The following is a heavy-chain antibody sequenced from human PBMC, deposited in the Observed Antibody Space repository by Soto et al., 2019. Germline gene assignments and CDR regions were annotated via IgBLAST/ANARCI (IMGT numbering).Heavy chain of an antibody. CDR2: ISSSSSYI. Sequence: GGSLRLSCAASGFTFSSYSMNWVRQAPGKGLEWVSSISSSSSYIYYADSVKGRFTISRDNAKNSLYLQMNSLRAEDTAVYYCARDTLGLDYGDYDTYYYYGMDVWGQGTTVTVSS. CDR3: ARDTLGLDYGDYDTYYYYGMDV. J-gene: IGHJ6*02. D-gene: IGHD4-17*01. CDR1: GFTFSSYS. V-gene: IGHV3-21*01.